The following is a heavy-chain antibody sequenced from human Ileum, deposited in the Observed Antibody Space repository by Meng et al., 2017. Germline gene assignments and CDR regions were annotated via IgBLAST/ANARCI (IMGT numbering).Heavy chain of an antibody. CDR1: GFSFISYA. V-gene: IGHV1-3*01. D-gene: IGHD3-10*01. CDR3: ARDMPYSSGSFDF. Sequence: QVLLVQLGAEVKKPGAVVKVSCRASGFSFISYAIYWVRQAPGQSLEWMGWITAGNGNTKYSQKFQGRVTITRDTSASTAYMELSSLRFEDTAVYYCARDMPYSSGSFDFWGQGTLVTVSS. J-gene: IGHJ4*02. CDR2: ITAGNGNT.